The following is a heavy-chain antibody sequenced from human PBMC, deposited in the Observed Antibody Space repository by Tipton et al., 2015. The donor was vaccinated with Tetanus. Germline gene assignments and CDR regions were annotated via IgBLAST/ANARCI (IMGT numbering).Heavy chain of an antibody. CDR1: DFTFRSYG. V-gene: IGHV3-33*08. Sequence: SLRLSCSASDFTFRSYGMHWVRQAPGKGLEWVAVIWYDGTTKYYADSVKGRFTISRDNSKNTLFLQMNSLRAEDTAVYYCASGSTFDYWGQGTLVTVSS. CDR2: IWYDGTTK. D-gene: IGHD1-26*01. J-gene: IGHJ4*02. CDR3: ASGSTFDY.